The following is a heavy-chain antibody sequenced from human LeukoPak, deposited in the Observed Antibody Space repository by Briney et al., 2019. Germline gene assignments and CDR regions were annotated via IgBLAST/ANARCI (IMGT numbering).Heavy chain of an antibody. CDR3: ARHRGSGSYYFRRENWFDP. D-gene: IGHD3-10*01. V-gene: IGHV4-39*01. CDR2: IYYSGST. Sequence: SETLSLTCTVSGGSISSSSYYWGWIRQPPGKGLEWIGSIYYSGSTYYNPSLKSRVTISVDTSKNQFSLKLSSVTAADTAVYYCARHRGSGSYYFRRENWFDPWGQGTLVTVSS. J-gene: IGHJ5*02. CDR1: GGSISSSSYY.